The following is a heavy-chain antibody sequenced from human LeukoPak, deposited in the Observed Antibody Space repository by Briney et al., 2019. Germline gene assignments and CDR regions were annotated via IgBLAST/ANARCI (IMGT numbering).Heavy chain of an antibody. CDR2: ISSSGSTI. J-gene: IGHJ6*02. V-gene: IGHV3-11*04. CDR1: GFTFSDYY. Sequence: PGGSLRLSCAASGFTFSDYYMSWIRQAPGKGLEWVSYISSSGSTIYYADSVKGRFTISRDNAKNSLYLQMNSLRAEDTAVYYCARFYGDSTTYYYYGMDVWGQGTTVTVSS. D-gene: IGHD4-17*01. CDR3: ARFYGDSTTYYYYGMDV.